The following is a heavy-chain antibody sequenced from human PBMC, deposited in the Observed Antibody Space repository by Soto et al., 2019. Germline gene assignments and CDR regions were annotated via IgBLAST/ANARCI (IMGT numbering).Heavy chain of an antibody. V-gene: IGHV3-30*18. CDR2: ISYDESNK. CDR1: GFTFSSYG. CDR3: AKGSTVTNIYYYYYYMDV. J-gene: IGHJ6*03. Sequence: GGSLRLSCAASGFTFSSYGMHWVRQAPGKGLEWVAVISYDESNKYYADSVKGRFTISRDNSKNTLYLQMNSLRAEDTAVYYCAKGSTVTNIYYYYYYMDVWGKGTTVTVSS. D-gene: IGHD4-17*01.